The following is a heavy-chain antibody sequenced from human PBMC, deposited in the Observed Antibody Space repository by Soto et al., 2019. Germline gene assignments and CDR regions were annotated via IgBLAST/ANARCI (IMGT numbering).Heavy chain of an antibody. V-gene: IGHV4-59*01. CDR2: ISYNGES. CDR3: ARVNAPQGSWSHDR. CDR1: AGSISRFY. J-gene: IGHJ5*02. D-gene: IGHD2-2*01. Sequence: QVQLQESGPGLVKPSETLSLTCTVSAGSISRFYWSWIRHPPGKGLEWIGYISYNGESTYHSSLNSRFTMSVDTSKNQLSLRLYSVSAADTVVYYCARVNAPQGSWSHDRWGQGTLVTVSS.